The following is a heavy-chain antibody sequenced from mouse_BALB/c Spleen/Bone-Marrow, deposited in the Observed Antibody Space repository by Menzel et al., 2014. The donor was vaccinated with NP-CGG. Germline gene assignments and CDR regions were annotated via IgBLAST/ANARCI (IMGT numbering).Heavy chain of an antibody. Sequence: DVKLVESGTVLARPGASVKMSCKASGYTFTSYWMHWVKQRPGQGLEWIGAIYPGNSDTSYNQKFKGKAKLTAVTSTSTAYMELSSLTNEDSAVYYCTRYPYYYGSRNYYAMDYWGQGTSVTVSS. J-gene: IGHJ4*01. D-gene: IGHD1-1*01. CDR1: GYTFTSYW. CDR2: IYPGNSDT. CDR3: TRYPYYYGSRNYYAMDY. V-gene: IGHV1-5*01.